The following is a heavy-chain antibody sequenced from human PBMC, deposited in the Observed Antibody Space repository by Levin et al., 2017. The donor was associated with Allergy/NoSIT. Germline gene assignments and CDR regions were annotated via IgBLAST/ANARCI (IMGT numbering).Heavy chain of an antibody. J-gene: IGHJ4*02. Sequence: PGGSLRLSCAASGFTFTSHWMIWVRQAPGKGLEWVANIDRDGSARNYLDSVKGRFTISRDNAKTTLFLQMDSLRAGDTAVYYCVRDLNWSSFNWGQGTLVTVSS. CDR1: GFTFTSHW. CDR2: IDRDGSAR. CDR3: VRDLNWSSFN. V-gene: IGHV3-7*01.